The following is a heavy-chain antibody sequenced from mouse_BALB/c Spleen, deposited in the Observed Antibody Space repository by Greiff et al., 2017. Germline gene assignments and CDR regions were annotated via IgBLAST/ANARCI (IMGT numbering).Heavy chain of an antibody. J-gene: IGHJ1*01. Sequence: EVQRVESGGGLVQPGGSLRLSCATSGFTFTDYYMSWVRQPPGKALEWLGFIRNRANGYTTEYSVSVKGRFTISRDNSQSILYLQRNTLRAEDSATYYWARDTLIRKFDVWGAGTTVTVSS. V-gene: IGHV7-3*02. CDR2: IRNRANGYTT. D-gene: IGHD1-2*01. CDR1: GFTFTDYY. CDR3: ARDTLIRKFDV.